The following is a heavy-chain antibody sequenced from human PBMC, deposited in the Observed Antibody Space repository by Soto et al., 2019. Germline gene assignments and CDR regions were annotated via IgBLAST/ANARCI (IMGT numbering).Heavy chain of an antibody. Sequence: SVKVSCKASGGTFSSYTISWVRQAPGQGLEWMGRIIPILGIANYAQKSQGRVTITADKSTSTAYMELSSLRSEDTAVYYCARSSKLGYYYYYMDVWGKGTTVTVSS. V-gene: IGHV1-69*02. CDR1: GGTFSSYT. CDR2: IIPILGIA. CDR3: ARSSKLGYYYYYMDV. D-gene: IGHD6-6*01. J-gene: IGHJ6*03.